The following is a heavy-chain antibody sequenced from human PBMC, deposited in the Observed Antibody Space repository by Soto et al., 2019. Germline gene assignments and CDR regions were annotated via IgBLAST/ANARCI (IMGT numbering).Heavy chain of an antibody. CDR2: IYHTGHT. CDR3: SKVQGEFSLPGSLDFDF. CDR1: NFTISSRYY. Sequence: PSETLSLTCTFSNFTISSRYYWGWIRQPPGKGLEWIATIYHTGHTYYNPSLKGRVTISVDTSENQFSLKLRSVTAADTAFYYCSKVQGEFSLPGSLDFDFWGQGALVNVAS. D-gene: IGHD3-16*01. J-gene: IGHJ4*02. V-gene: IGHV4-38-2*02.